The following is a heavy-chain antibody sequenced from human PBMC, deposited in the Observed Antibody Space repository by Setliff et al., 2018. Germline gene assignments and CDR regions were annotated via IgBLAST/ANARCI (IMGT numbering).Heavy chain of an antibody. CDR3: ARGPAGTYAFDI. CDR1: GYTFTTYG. CDR2: ISAYNGNT. V-gene: IGHV1-18*01. D-gene: IGHD1-7*01. Sequence: ASVKVSCKASGYTFTTYGISWVRQAPGQGLEWMGWISAYNGNTNYAQKLQGRVTMTTDTSTSTAYMELSRLRSDDTAVYYWARGPAGTYAFDIWGQGTMVTVS. J-gene: IGHJ3*02.